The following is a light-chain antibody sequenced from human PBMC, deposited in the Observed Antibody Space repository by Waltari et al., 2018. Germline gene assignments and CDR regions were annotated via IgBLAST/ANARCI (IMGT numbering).Light chain of an antibody. Sequence: QSALTQPPSVSASPGQSVTISCTGTSSDVGTYNRVSWYPQPPGTAPQLMIYEDSNRPSGVPDLFSGSKSGNTASLTISGLQADDEADYYCSSYTRSSTYVFGTGTKVTVL. CDR1: SSDVGTYNR. V-gene: IGLV2-18*02. J-gene: IGLJ1*01. CDR3: SSYTRSSTYV. CDR2: EDS.